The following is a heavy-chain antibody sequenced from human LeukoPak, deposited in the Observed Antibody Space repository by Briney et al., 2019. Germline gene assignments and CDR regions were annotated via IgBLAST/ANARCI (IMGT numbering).Heavy chain of an antibody. V-gene: IGHV3-23*01. CDR1: GFTFSSYS. D-gene: IGHD1-1*01. J-gene: IGHJ4*02. Sequence: GGSLRLSCAASGFTFSSYSMNWVRQAPGKGLEWVSGIGGSGGFTTYFADSVKGRFTISRDNSKNTLYLQMNSLRADDTALYYCARDRRYASFDNWGQGTLVTVSS. CDR3: ARDRRYASFDN. CDR2: IGGSGGFTT.